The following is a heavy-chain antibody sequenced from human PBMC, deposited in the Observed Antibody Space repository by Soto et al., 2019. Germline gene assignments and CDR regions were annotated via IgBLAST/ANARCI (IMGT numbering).Heavy chain of an antibody. J-gene: IGHJ4*02. CDR3: ARERGAYKYFDY. CDR2: INTYNGNI. Sequence: QVQVVQSGAEVKKPGASVKVSCKVSGYMFASYGISWARQAPGQGLEWMGWINTYNGNINYAQKFQGRVTMTTDTSTSTAYMELRGLGSDDTALYYCARERGAYKYFDYWGQGTLVTVSS. D-gene: IGHD1-1*01. V-gene: IGHV1-18*01. CDR1: GYMFASYG.